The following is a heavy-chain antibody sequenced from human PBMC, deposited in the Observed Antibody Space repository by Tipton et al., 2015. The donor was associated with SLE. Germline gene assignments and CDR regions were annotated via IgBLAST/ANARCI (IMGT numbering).Heavy chain of an antibody. CDR3: ARDYDFWSDNIHTYFDC. CDR2: IYYSGST. D-gene: IGHD3-3*01. V-gene: IGHV4-59*01. Sequence: TLSLTCTVSGGSISSYYWSWIRQPPGKGLEWIGYIYYSGSTNYNPSLKSRVTISVDTSKNQFSLKLSSVTAADTAVYYCARDYDFWSDNIHTYFDCWGQGALVTVSS. CDR1: GGSISSYY. J-gene: IGHJ4*02.